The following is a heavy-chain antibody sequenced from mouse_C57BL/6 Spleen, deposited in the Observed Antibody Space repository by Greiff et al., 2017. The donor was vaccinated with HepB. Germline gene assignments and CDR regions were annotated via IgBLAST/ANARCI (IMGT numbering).Heavy chain of an antibody. CDR2: IDPSDSYT. CDR1: GYTFTSYW. D-gene: IGHD1-1*01. V-gene: IGHV1-59*01. Sequence: QVQLQQSGAELVRPGTSVKLSCKASGYTFTSYWMHWVKQRPGQGLEWIGVIDPSDSYTNYNQKFKGKATLTVDTSSSTAYMQLSSLTSEDSAVYYCARNYGRHYFDYWGQGTTLTVYS. CDR3: ARNYGRHYFDY. J-gene: IGHJ2*01.